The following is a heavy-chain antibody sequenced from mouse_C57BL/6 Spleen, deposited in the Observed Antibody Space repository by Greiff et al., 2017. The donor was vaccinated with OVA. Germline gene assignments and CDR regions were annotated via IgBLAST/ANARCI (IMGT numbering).Heavy chain of an antibody. CDR2: IYPSDSET. V-gene: IGHV1-61*01. CDR3: ARGYSNYRNYFDY. Sequence: QVQLQQSGAELVRPGSSVKLSCKASGYTFTSYWMDWVKQRPGQGLEWIGNIYPSDSETHYNQKFKDKATLTVDKSSSTAYMQLSSLTSEDSAVYYCARGYSNYRNYFDYWGQGTTLTVSS. CDR1: GYTFTSYW. J-gene: IGHJ2*01. D-gene: IGHD2-5*01.